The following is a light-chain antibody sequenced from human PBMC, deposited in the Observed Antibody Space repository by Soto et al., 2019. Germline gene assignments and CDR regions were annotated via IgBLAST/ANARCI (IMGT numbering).Light chain of an antibody. J-gene: IGKJ1*01. Sequence: EIVLTQSPGTLSLSPGERATLSCRTSQSVSSNLAWYQQKPGQAPRLLIYGASDRATGLPDRFSGSGSGTDFTLTISSLEPEDSAIYYCHQRANWPGTFGQGTKVDIK. CDR3: HQRANWPGT. CDR1: QSVSSN. V-gene: IGKV3-11*01. CDR2: GAS.